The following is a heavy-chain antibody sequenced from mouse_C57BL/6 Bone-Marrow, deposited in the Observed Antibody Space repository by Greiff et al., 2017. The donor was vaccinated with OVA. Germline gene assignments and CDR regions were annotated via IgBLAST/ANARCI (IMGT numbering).Heavy chain of an antibody. CDR3: ARWAY. V-gene: IGHV1-80*01. Sequence: QVQLKQSGAELVKPGASVKISCTVSGYAFSSYWMNLVKQRHATGLEWIGLIYPGDGDNNYNGKSMGKATLTADKSSSTAYMQLSSLSSEDSAVYFCARWAYWGQGTLVTVS. CDR2: IYPGDGDN. CDR1: GYAFSSYW. J-gene: IGHJ3*01.